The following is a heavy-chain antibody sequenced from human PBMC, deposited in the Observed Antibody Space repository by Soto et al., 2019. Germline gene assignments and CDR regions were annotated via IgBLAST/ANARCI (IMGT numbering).Heavy chain of an antibody. D-gene: IGHD2-2*01. CDR3: AKDLSIVVVPAAMRGWGKPSAGDV. V-gene: IGHV3-23*01. Sequence: GGSLRLSCAASGFTFSSYAMSWVRQAPGKGLEWVSAISGSGGSTYYADSVKGRFTISRDNSKNTLYLQMNSLRAEDTAVYYCAKDLSIVVVPAAMRGWGKPSAGDVWGKGTTVTVSS. J-gene: IGHJ6*04. CDR1: GFTFSSYA. CDR2: ISGSGGST.